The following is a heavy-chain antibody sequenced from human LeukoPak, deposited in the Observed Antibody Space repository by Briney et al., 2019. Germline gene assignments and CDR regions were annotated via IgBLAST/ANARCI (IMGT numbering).Heavy chain of an antibody. D-gene: IGHD4-17*01. J-gene: IGHJ3*02. V-gene: IGHV3-48*04. CDR3: ARDRAGDYVRGQAAFDI. Sequence: PGGSLRLSCAASGFTFSSYSMNWVRQAPGKGLEWVSYISSSSSTIYYADSVKGRFTISRDNAKNSLYLQMNSLRAEDTAVYYCARDRAGDYVRGQAAFDIWGQGTMVTVSS. CDR2: ISSSSSTI. CDR1: GFTFSSYS.